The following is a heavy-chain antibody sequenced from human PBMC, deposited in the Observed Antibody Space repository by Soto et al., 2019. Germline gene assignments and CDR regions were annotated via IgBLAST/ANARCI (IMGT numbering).Heavy chain of an antibody. CDR1: GFTFSTYA. CDR3: AKGRDYGDNHFDY. J-gene: IGHJ4*02. D-gene: IGHD4-17*01. V-gene: IGHV3-30*18. Sequence: GGSLRLSCAASGFTFSTYAMHWVRQAPGKGLEWVAVISYDGTNKFYADSVKGRFTISRDNSKKTLFLQMNSLRADDTAVYYCAKGRDYGDNHFDYWGQGTLVTVSS. CDR2: ISYDGTNK.